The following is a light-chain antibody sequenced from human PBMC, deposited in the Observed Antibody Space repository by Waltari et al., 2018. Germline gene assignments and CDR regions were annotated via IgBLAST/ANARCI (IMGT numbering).Light chain of an antibody. Sequence: QPVLTRPPSASGAPEQSTTTSCPGNTLTIGAAFDVHWFQQLPGTAPKLLTYDNIHRPSGVPYRFSGSKSDTSASLVIAGRQAEDEAYYYCQSYDTNWGVFGGGTKLTVL. V-gene: IGLV1-40*01. CDR2: DNI. CDR3: QSYDTNWGV. CDR1: TLTIGAAFD. J-gene: IGLJ2*01.